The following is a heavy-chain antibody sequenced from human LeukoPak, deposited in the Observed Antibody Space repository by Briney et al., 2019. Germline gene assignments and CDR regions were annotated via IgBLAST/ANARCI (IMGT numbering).Heavy chain of an antibody. J-gene: IGHJ4*02. CDR1: GFTFSSYW. CDR2: IKQDGSEK. CDR3: AKGGSGWNFDY. D-gene: IGHD6-19*01. Sequence: GGSLRLSCAASGFTFSSYWMSWVRQAPGKGLEWVANIKQDGSEKYYADSVKGRFTISRDNSKNSLYLQMNSLRTEDTALYYCAKGGSGWNFDYWGQGTLVTVSS. V-gene: IGHV3-7*03.